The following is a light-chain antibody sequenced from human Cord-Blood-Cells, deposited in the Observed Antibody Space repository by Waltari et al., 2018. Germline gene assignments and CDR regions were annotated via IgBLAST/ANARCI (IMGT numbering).Light chain of an antibody. Sequence: QSALTQPASVSGSPGQSITISCTGTSSDVGGYNYVSWYQQHPGKAPKLMIYDVSKRPSGVSNRFSGSKSGNTASLTISGLQAEYEADYYCSSYTSSSWVFGGGTKLTVL. CDR2: DVS. J-gene: IGLJ3*02. V-gene: IGLV2-14*01. CDR1: SSDVGGYNY. CDR3: SSYTSSSWV.